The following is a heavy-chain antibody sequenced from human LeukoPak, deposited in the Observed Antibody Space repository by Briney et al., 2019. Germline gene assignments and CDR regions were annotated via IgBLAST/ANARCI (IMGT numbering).Heavy chain of an antibody. CDR3: AKENTPFGSSVFQRVGGAFDI. D-gene: IGHD3-16*01. V-gene: IGHV3-23*01. Sequence: GGSLRLSCAVSGFTFSSYAMSWVRQAPGKGLEWVSTITGSSGSAFTYYADSVKGRCTVTRDNSKNTLYLQMNSLRAEDTAVYYCAKENTPFGSSVFQRVGGAFDIWGQGTRVTVSS. J-gene: IGHJ3*02. CDR1: GFTFSSYA. CDR2: ITGSSGSAFT.